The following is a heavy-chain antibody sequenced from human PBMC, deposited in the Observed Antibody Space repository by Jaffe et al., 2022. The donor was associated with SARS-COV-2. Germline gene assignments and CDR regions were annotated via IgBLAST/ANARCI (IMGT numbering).Heavy chain of an antibody. D-gene: IGHD2-15*01. V-gene: IGHV4-4*02. Sequence: QVQLQESGPGLVKPSGTLSLTCAVSGGSISSSDWWSWVRQPPGKGLEWIGEIYHSGRTNYNPSLKSRVTIAVDKSKNLFSLKMTSVTAADTAVYYCARDEGGYCSGSHCFSLDYWGQGTLVTVSS. CDR2: IYHSGRT. CDR3: ARDEGGYCSGSHCFSLDY. J-gene: IGHJ4*02. CDR1: GGSISSSDW.